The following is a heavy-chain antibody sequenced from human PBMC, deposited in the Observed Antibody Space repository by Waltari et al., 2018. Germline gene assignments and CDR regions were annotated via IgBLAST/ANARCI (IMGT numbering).Heavy chain of an antibody. CDR3: AGDVEGYNYPNWFDP. D-gene: IGHD5-12*01. V-gene: IGHV1-69*01. J-gene: IGHJ5*02. Sequence: QVQLVQSGAEVKKHGSSVKVSCKASVGTFRSYAISWVREAPGQGLGWMGLMRIGGSSPNFGKENYARNIQSRVTTTADESMGTAYMGLGSLGAEDTAGYYCAGDVEGYNYPNWFDPWGQGTLVTVSS. CDR2: SSPNFGKE. CDR1: VGTFRSYA.